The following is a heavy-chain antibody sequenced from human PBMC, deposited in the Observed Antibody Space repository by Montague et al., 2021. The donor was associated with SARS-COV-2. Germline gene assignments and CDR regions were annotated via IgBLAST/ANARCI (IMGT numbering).Heavy chain of an antibody. CDR2: IHHGGST. CDR3: ARLGDGVVPSPILGVGPYYSCYYMDV. V-gene: IGHV4-34*01. Sequence: SETLSLTCAVHGGSFSTYSWNWIRQPPGKGLEWIGEIHHGGSTNYNPSLKSRVTISADMSKNQFSLKLTSVAAADTAVYYCARLGDGVVPSPILGVGPYYSCYYMDVWGKGTTVTVPS. J-gene: IGHJ6*03. CDR1: GGSFSTYS. D-gene: IGHD3-10*01.